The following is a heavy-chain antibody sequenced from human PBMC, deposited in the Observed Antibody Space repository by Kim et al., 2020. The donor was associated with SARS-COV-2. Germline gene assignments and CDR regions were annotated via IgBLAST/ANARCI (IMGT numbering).Heavy chain of an antibody. D-gene: IGHD6-25*01. CDR2: GIA. CDR3: ASGSWWFDP. J-gene: IGHJ5*02. V-gene: IGHV1-69*02. Sequence: GIANYAQKFQGRVTITADKSTSTAYMELSSLRSEDTAVYYCASGSWWFDPWGQGTLVTVSS.